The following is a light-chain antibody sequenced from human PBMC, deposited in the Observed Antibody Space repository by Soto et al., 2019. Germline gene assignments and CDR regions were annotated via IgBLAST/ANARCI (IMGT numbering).Light chain of an antibody. CDR1: ESVSSNY. CDR3: QQYGTSPRT. V-gene: IGKV3-20*01. J-gene: IGKJ1*01. Sequence: EIVLTQSPGTLSLSPGEIATLSCRATESVSSNYVAWYQQKPGQAPRVLIYGASIRATGIPDRFSGSGSETDFTLTISRLEPEDFAVYYCQQYGTSPRTFGQGTKVEIK. CDR2: GAS.